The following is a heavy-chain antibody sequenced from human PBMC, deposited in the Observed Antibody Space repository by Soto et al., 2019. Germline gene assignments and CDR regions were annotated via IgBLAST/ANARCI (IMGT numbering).Heavy chain of an antibody. D-gene: IGHD3-3*01. CDR1: GFNFGNFA. Sequence: QVQVVESGGGVVQPVKSLRLSCAASGFNFGNFAMHWVRQTPGGGLEWVAVISENGKTKYYGDSVKGRVTISRDNYRNTVDLQMNSLRSDDTAIYFCAKGRSGYYTLNFYFYMDAWGKGTTVAVSS. J-gene: IGHJ6*03. CDR2: ISENGKTK. V-gene: IGHV3-30*18. CDR3: AKGRSGYYTLNFYFYMDA.